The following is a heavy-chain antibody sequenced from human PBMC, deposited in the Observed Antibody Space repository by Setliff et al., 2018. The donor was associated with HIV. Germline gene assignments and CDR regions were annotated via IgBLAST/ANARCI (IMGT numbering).Heavy chain of an antibody. Sequence: GASVKVSCKASGYSFARLGLSWVRQAPGQGLEWMGWISGFNGNTKYAQSFQDRVATTTETATSTAYMEMRSLRSDDTAVYFGARVPYRSAWFSGGHDALDIWGQGTMVTVSS. V-gene: IGHV1-18*01. CDR1: GYSFARLG. J-gene: IGHJ3*02. D-gene: IGHD6-19*01. CDR3: ARVPYRSAWFSGGHDALDI. CDR2: ISGFNGNT.